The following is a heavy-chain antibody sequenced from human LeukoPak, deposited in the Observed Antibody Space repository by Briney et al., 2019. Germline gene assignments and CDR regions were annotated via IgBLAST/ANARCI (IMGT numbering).Heavy chain of an antibody. V-gene: IGHV3-21*01. J-gene: IGHJ3*02. CDR1: GFTFSSYS. Sequence: PGGSLRLSCAASGFTFSSYSMNWVRQAPGKGLEWVSSISSSSSYIYYADSVKGRFTISRDNAKNSLYLQMNSLRAEDTAVYYCARALVVTAIGDAFDIWGQGTMVTVSS. CDR3: ARALVVTAIGDAFDI. CDR2: ISSSSSYI. D-gene: IGHD2-21*02.